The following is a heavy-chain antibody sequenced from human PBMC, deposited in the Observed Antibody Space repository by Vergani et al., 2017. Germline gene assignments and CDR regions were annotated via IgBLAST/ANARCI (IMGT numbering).Heavy chain of an antibody. Sequence: QITLKESGPALVKPTQTLTLTCTFSGFSLKTPRMRVNWIRQPPGKALEWLGRIDWDDDTFYSTSLKTSLAISKDISKNKVVLTVANIAPVDTATYYYARSYTGNYHDAFDIWGPGTVVTVSS. V-gene: IGHV2-70*04. CDR3: ARSYTGNYHDAFDI. CDR2: IDWDDDT. D-gene: IGHD1-26*01. CDR1: GFSLKTPRMR. J-gene: IGHJ3*02.